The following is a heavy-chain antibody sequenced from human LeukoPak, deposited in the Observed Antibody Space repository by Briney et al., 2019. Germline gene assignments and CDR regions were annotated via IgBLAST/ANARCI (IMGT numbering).Heavy chain of an antibody. CDR2: ISSSSRYI. CDR1: GFTFCSYS. D-gene: IGHD2-2*01. CDR3: ARADIVVVPAATHYYYYGMDV. Sequence: GGSLRLSCAASGFTFCSYSMSWVRQAPGKGLEWVSSISSSSRYIYYADSVKGRFTMSRDNAKNSLYLQMNRLRAEDTAVYYCARADIVVVPAATHYYYYGMDVWGKGTTVTVSS. V-gene: IGHV3-21*01. J-gene: IGHJ6*04.